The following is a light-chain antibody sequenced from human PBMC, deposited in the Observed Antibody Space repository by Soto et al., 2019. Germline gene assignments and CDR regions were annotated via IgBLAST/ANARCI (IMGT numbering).Light chain of an antibody. Sequence: EIVMTQSPATLSVSPGGRATLSCRASQTISGTLAWYQQKPGQAPRLLIHGASSRATGIPDRFSGSGSGTDFTLTISRLEPEDFAVYYCQQHGTSPITFGQGTRLEIK. V-gene: IGKV3-20*01. CDR1: QTISGT. CDR2: GAS. CDR3: QQHGTSPIT. J-gene: IGKJ5*01.